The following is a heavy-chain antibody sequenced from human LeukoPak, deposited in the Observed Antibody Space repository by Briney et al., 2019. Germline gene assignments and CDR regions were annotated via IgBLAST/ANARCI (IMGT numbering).Heavy chain of an antibody. CDR3: ARRDIVTTINT. Sequence: SETLSLTCTVSGGSIISDIYFWAWIRQPPGKGLEWIGSIFYSGTTFYNPSLKTRVTIFVDTSKNQFSLKLNSVTAADTAVYYCARRDIVTTINTWGQGTLVTVSS. J-gene: IGHJ4*02. CDR2: IFYSGTT. CDR1: GGSIISDIYF. V-gene: IGHV4-39*01. D-gene: IGHD5-12*01.